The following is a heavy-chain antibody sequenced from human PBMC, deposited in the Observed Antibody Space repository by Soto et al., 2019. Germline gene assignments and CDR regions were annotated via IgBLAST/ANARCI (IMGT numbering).Heavy chain of an antibody. CDR1: GYTFTSYY. V-gene: IGHV1-46*01. Sequence: QVQLVQSGAEVKKPGASVKVSCKASGYTFTSYYMHWVRQAHGQGLEWMGIINPSGGSRSYAQKLQGRDTMNRETSTSTVYMELSSLRSEDTAVYYCARGYWHYDSSDYSPLDYWGQGTLVTVSS. J-gene: IGHJ4*02. D-gene: IGHD3-22*01. CDR3: ARGYWHYDSSDYSPLDY. CDR2: INPSGGSR.